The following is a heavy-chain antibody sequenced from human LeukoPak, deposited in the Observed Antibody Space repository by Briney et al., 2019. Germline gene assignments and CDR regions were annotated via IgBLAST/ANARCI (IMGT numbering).Heavy chain of an antibody. Sequence: SETLSLTCTVAGGSLSSYYCSWIRQPPGKGLEWIGYVYYSVSTNYNPSLKRRATISVDTAKNQFSLKLSSVTAADTAVYYCARAQVHILPCYPGPILYGMDVWGQGTTVTVSS. D-gene: IGHD3-9*01. CDR3: ARAQVHILPCYPGPILYGMDV. CDR2: VYYSVST. V-gene: IGHV4-59*12. J-gene: IGHJ6*02. CDR1: GGSLSSYY.